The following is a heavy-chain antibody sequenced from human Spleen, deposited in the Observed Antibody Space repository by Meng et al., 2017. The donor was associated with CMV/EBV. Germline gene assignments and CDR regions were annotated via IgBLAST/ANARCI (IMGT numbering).Heavy chain of an antibody. V-gene: IGHV4-39*07. J-gene: IGHJ1*01. CDR3: ARADYVLRFLESH. Sequence: QLQLQESGPGLVKPSEXLSLTCTVSGGSISSSSYYWGWIRQPPGKGLEWIGSIYYSGSTYYNPSLKSRVTISVDTSKNQFSLKLSSVTAADTAVYYCARADYVLRFLESHWGQGTLVTVSS. CDR2: IYYSGST. CDR1: GGSISSSSYY. D-gene: IGHD3-3*01.